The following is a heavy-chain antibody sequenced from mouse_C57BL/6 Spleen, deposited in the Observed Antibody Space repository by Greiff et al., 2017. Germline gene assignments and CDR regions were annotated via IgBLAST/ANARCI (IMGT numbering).Heavy chain of an antibody. D-gene: IGHD2-4*01. V-gene: IGHV1-55*01. Sequence: QVQLQQPGAELVKPGASVKMSCKASGYTFTSYWITWVKQRPGQGLEWIGDIYPGSGSTNYNEKFKSKATLTVDTSSSTAYMQLSSLTSEDSAVYYCARWDDYDAPFAYWGKGTLVTVSA. CDR2: IYPGSGST. J-gene: IGHJ3*01. CDR3: ARWDDYDAPFAY. CDR1: GYTFTSYW.